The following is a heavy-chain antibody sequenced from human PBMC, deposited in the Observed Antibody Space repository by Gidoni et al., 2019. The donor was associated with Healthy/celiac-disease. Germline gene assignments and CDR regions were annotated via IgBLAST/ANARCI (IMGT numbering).Heavy chain of an antibody. CDR1: GGSISSSY. Sequence: QVQLQESGPGLVKPSETLSLTCTVSGGSISSSYWSWIRQPPGKGLEWIGYIYYSGSTNYNPSLKSRVTISVDTSKNQFSLKLSSVTAADTAVYYCARDSRVDTAPDYYYGMDVWGQGTTVTVSS. V-gene: IGHV4-59*01. D-gene: IGHD5-18*01. CDR3: ARDSRVDTAPDYYYGMDV. J-gene: IGHJ6*02. CDR2: IYYSGST.